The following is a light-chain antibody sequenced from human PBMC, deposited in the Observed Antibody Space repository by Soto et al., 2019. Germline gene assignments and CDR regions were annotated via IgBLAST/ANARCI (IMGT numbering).Light chain of an antibody. Sequence: EIVMTQSPSTLSVSPGERATLSCRASQSVSTYLAWYQQKAGRPPRLLIYDASKRAPGIPARFSGSGSGTEFTLTINSLQSEDFAVYYCQQYNNWPRTFGQGTKVDIK. CDR2: DAS. V-gene: IGKV3D-15*01. CDR1: QSVSTY. CDR3: QQYNNWPRT. J-gene: IGKJ1*01.